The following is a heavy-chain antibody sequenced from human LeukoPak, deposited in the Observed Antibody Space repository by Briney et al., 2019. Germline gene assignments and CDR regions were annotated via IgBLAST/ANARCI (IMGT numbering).Heavy chain of an antibody. Sequence: HPGGSLRLSCAASGFTFSDHYMDWVRRAPGKGLEWVGRTRNKANSYTTAYAASVKGTFTISRDDSKNSLYLQMNSLKTEDTAVYYCARGLRGYDYWGQGTLVTVSS. CDR3: ARGLRGYDY. D-gene: IGHD3-10*01. CDR2: TRNKANSYTT. V-gene: IGHV3-72*01. CDR1: GFTFSDHY. J-gene: IGHJ4*02.